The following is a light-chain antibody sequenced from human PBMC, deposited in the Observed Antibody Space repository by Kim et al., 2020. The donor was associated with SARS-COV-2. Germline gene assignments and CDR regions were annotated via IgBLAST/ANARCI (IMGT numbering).Light chain of an antibody. CDR3: ASFTSSTTWV. J-gene: IGLJ3*02. V-gene: IGLV2-14*03. Sequence: GQSSTISCTGTSSDVGGYIHVSWYQQHPGKAPKLIIYDVNKRPSGASDRFSGSKSANTASLTISGLQAEDEAEYYCASFTSSTTWVSGGGTKLTVL. CDR2: DVN. CDR1: SSDVGGYIH.